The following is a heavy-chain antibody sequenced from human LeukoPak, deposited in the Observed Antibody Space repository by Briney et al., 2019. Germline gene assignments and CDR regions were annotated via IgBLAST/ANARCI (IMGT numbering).Heavy chain of an antibody. V-gene: IGHV3-21*01. J-gene: IGHJ4*02. D-gene: IGHD3-22*01. CDR2: ISSSSSYI. CDR1: GFTFSSYS. CDR3: ARDRGGYYDSSGYSVH. Sequence: GGSLRLSCAASGFTFSSYSMNWVRRAPGKGLEWVSSISSSSSYIYYADSVKGRFTISRDNAKNSLYLQMNSLRAEDAAVYYCARDRGGYYDSSGYSVHWGQGTLVTVSS.